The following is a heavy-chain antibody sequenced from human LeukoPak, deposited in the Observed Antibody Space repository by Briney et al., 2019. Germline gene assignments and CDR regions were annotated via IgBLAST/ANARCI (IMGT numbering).Heavy chain of an antibody. CDR1: GASISGTSYC. CDR3: ARRNYPYYFDY. V-gene: IGHV4-39*01. Sequence: SETLSLTCTVSGASISGTSYCWGWVRQPPGEGLEWIGTLSCDGGTYYNPSLKTRVTTSVDTSNNQFSLRLSSVTAADTAVYYCARRNYPYYFDYWGQGTLVTVSS. D-gene: IGHD4-11*01. J-gene: IGHJ4*02. CDR2: LSCDGGT.